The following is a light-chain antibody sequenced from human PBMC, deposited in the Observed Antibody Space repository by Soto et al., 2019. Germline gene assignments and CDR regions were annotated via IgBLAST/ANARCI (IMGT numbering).Light chain of an antibody. CDR2: LAS. CDR3: QKYAHTPWT. Sequence: DIVMTQSPDSLAVSLGERATINCKSSQSVLYSPNNKNYLAWYQQKPGQPPKVLIYLASTRESGVPDRVIGSVFGINFILNIYSLQAKDAAVYFCQKYAHTPWTFGQGTKVKI. J-gene: IGKJ1*01. V-gene: IGKV4-1*01. CDR1: QSVLYSPNNKNY.